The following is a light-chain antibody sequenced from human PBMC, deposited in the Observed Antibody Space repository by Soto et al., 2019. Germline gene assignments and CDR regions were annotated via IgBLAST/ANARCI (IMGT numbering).Light chain of an antibody. CDR3: EHYNSYGK. CDR2: KAS. V-gene: IGKV1-5*03. CDR1: QSISSW. J-gene: IGKJ1*01. Sequence: IHMTQSPSTLSASVGDRVTITCRASQSISSWLAWYQQKPGKAPKLLIYKASSLESGVPSRFSGSGSGTEFTLTISSLQPDDFATYYCEHYNSYGKFGQGTQVDIK.